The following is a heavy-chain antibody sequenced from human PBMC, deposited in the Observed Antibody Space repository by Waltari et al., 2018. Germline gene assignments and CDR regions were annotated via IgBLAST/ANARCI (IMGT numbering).Heavy chain of an antibody. V-gene: IGHV4-61*01. D-gene: IGHD2-2*01. CDR2: IYYNGNT. J-gene: IGHJ4*02. Sequence: QVQLQESGPGLVKPSQTLSLTCTVSGGSISSGSYYWSWIRQPPGKGLEWIGYIYYNGNTNYNPSLNSRVTISVDTSKNQFSLKLSSVTAADTAVYYCARYCSTTSCNGEHKKSFDYWGQGTLVTVSS. CDR3: ARYCSTTSCNGEHKKSFDY. CDR1: GGSISSGSYY.